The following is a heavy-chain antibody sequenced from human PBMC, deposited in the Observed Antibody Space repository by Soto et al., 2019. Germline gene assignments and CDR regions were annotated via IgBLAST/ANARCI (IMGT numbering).Heavy chain of an antibody. Sequence: GGSLRLSCAASGFTFSGSAMHWVCQASGKGLEWVGRIRSKANSYATAYAASVKGRFTISIDDSKNTAYLQMNSLKTEDTAVYYCTRSALYSSSYYYYGMDVWGQGTTITVSS. V-gene: IGHV3-73*01. CDR2: IRSKANSYAT. CDR3: TRSALYSSSYYYYGMDV. D-gene: IGHD6-6*01. J-gene: IGHJ6*02. CDR1: GFTFSGSA.